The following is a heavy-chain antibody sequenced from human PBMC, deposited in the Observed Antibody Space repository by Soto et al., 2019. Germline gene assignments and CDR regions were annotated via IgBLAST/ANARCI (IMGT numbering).Heavy chain of an antibody. D-gene: IGHD5-18*01. CDR3: AKDRDTYGPLYFFDY. CDR1: GFTFNTYA. Sequence: EVQLLESGGGLVQPGGSLRLSCAASGFTFNTYAMNWVRHAPGKGLEWVSTISTSGANTYYADSVRGRFTISRDTSKNTLFLQMHSLRAEDTAVYYCAKDRDTYGPLYFFDYWGQGTLVTVSS. V-gene: IGHV3-23*01. CDR2: ISTSGANT. J-gene: IGHJ4*02.